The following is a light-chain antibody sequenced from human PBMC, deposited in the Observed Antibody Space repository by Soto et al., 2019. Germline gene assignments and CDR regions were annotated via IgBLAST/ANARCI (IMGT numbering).Light chain of an antibody. V-gene: IGKV3-11*01. Sequence: EIVLTQSPATLSLSPGERATLSCRASQSVSSYLVWYQQRPGQAPRLLIYDASNRATGIPARFSGSGSGTDFTLTISSLEPEDFAIYYCQQRYTWPLTFGGGTKVEIK. CDR3: QQRYTWPLT. CDR1: QSVSSY. J-gene: IGKJ4*01. CDR2: DAS.